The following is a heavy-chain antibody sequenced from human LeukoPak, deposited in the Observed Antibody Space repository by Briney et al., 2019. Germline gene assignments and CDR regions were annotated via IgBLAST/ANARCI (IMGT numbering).Heavy chain of an antibody. CDR3: ARSGGDMGTSHDYFDP. CDR2: INPNSGDT. CDR1: GYTFTGYY. D-gene: IGHD2-21*01. Sequence: ASVKVSCKASGYTFTGYYMHWVRQAPGQGLEWMGWINPNSGDTNYAQKFQGRVTMTRDTSISTAYMDLNRLKSDDTAVYYCARSGGDMGTSHDYFDPWGQGTLVTVSS. J-gene: IGHJ5*02. V-gene: IGHV1-2*02.